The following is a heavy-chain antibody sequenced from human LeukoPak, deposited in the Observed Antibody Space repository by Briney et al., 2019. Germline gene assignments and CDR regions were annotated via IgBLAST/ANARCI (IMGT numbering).Heavy chain of an antibody. Sequence: PSETLSLTCAVYGGSFSDYLWTWIRQTPGKGLEWIGDITHSGSTNYNPSLKSRVTISVDTPKNQFSLKLTSVTAADTAVYYCARGAPGYWGQGTLVTVSS. CDR1: GGSFSDYL. J-gene: IGHJ4*02. CDR3: ARGAPGY. V-gene: IGHV4-34*01. CDR2: ITHSGST.